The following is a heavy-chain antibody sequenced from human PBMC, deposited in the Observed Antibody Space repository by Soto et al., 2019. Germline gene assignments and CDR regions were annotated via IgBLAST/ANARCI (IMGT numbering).Heavy chain of an antibody. Sequence: SGGSLRLSCVVSGFTFSSYNMNWVRQAPGKGLEWVSSISYSSSYVYYADSVKGRFTTSRDNAKNSLYLQMDSLRAEDTAVYYCATYYDGTGYKFDYWGQGTLVTVSS. V-gene: IGHV3-21*01. CDR3: ATYYDGTGYKFDY. CDR2: ISYSSSYV. J-gene: IGHJ4*02. CDR1: GFTFSSYN. D-gene: IGHD3-22*01.